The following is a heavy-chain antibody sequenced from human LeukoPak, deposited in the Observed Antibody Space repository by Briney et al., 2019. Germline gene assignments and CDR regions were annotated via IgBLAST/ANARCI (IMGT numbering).Heavy chain of an antibody. CDR2: INGGNGKT. CDR1: XYXXTXYA. Sequence: ASXXXXCXAXXYXXTXYAXXWVRQAPGQRLEWMGWINGGNGKTECSQKFQGRVTMTRNTSISTAYMELSSLRSEDTAVYYCASATPSYFDYWGQGTLVTVSS. J-gene: IGHJ4*02. V-gene: IGHV1-3*01. CDR3: ASATPSYFDY.